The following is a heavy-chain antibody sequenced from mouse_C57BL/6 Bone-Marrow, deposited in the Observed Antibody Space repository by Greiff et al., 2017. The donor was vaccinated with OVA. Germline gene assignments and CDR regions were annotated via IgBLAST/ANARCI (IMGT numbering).Heavy chain of an antibody. J-gene: IGHJ2*01. D-gene: IGHD2-3*01. V-gene: IGHV1-5*01. CDR3: TSGWLLEDYFDY. Sequence: EVQLQQSGTVLARPGASVKMSCKTSGYTFTSYWMHWVKQRPGQGLEWIGAIYPGNSDTSYNQKFKGKAKLTAVTSASTAYMELSSLTNEDSAVYYCTSGWLLEDYFDYWGQGTTLTVSS. CDR2: IYPGNSDT. CDR1: GYTFTSYW.